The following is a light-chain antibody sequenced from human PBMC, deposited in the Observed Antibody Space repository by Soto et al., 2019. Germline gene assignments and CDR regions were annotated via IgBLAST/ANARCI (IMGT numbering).Light chain of an antibody. CDR3: QQSYSTPVT. Sequence: DIQLTQSPSYMSASVGDRVTLTCRASQSISSYLNWYQQKPGKAPKLLIYAASSLQSGVPSRFSGSGSGTDFTLTISSLQPEDFATYYCQQSYSTPVTFGQGTKVDIK. CDR1: QSISSY. V-gene: IGKV1-39*01. CDR2: AAS. J-gene: IGKJ1*01.